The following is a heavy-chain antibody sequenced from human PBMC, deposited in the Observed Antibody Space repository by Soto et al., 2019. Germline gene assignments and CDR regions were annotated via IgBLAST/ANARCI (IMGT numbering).Heavy chain of an antibody. CDR2: ISVYNGNT. CDR3: ARKRDYSRGSSAEYLQH. D-gene: IGHD3-16*01. V-gene: IGHV1-18*01. J-gene: IGHJ1*01. Sequence: QVQLVKSGGEVKKPGASVQVSCKASGYTFTAYGIHWVRQAPGQGLAWMGWISVYNGNTQYAQNLRGRVTMTADTSTSTAYRELRSRRSDDTAVYYCARKRDYSRGSSAEYLQHGGQCTLVTGSS. CDR1: GYTFTAYG.